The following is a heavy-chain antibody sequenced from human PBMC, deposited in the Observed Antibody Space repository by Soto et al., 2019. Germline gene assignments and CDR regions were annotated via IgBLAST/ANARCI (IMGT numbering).Heavy chain of an antibody. CDR2: IIPIFGTA. CDR3: AREQYDYDFWSGYPYYYYGMDV. Sequence: ASVKVSCKASGGTFSSYAISWVRQAPGQGLEWMGGIIPIFGTANYAQKFQGRVTITADESTSTAYMELSSLRSEDTAVYYCAREQYDYDFWSGYPYYYYGMDVWG. V-gene: IGHV1-69*13. J-gene: IGHJ6*02. D-gene: IGHD3-3*01. CDR1: GGTFSSYA.